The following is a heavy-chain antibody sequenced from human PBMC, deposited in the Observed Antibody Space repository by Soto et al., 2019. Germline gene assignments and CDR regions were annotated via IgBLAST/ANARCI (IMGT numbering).Heavy chain of an antibody. D-gene: IGHD3-22*01. J-gene: IGHJ4*02. CDR1: GVSISSGGYY. CDR3: ARESHSSGYIRRFDY. V-gene: IGHV4-31*11. Sequence: SETLSLTCAVSGVSISSGGYYWSWIRQHPGKGLEWIGYIYYSGSTYYNPSLKSRVTISVDTSKNQFSLKLSSVTAADTAVYYCARESHSSGYIRRFDYWGQGTLVTVSS. CDR2: IYYSGST.